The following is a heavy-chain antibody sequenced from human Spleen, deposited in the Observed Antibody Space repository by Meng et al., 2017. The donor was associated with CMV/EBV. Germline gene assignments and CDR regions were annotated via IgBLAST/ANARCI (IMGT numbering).Heavy chain of an antibody. CDR3: ARGKVVVAATEYYFDS. Sequence: SETLSLTCTVSGGSISSYYWSWIRQPPGKGLEWIGYIYYSGSTNYNPSLRSRVTISIDTSKNQFSLKVTSLTAADTAVYFCARGKVVVAATEYYFDSWGQGALVTVSS. D-gene: IGHD2-15*01. J-gene: IGHJ4*02. V-gene: IGHV4-59*01. CDR2: IYYSGST. CDR1: GGSISSYY.